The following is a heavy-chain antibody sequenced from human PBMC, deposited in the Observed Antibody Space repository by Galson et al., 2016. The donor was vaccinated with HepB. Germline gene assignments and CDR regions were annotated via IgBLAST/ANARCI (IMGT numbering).Heavy chain of an antibody. CDR3: ARNGAYYLAH. V-gene: IGHV4-4*02. CDR2: IFSRGST. J-gene: IGHJ4*02. D-gene: IGHD2-21*01. CDR1: GMSVSSDTW. Sequence: SETLSLTCAVSGMSVSSDTWWSWVRLSPGKGLEYIGEIFSRGSTNYNPSLKSRVTISLDKSKNQFSLNLRSVTAADTAVYYCARNGAYYLAHWGQGTLVTVSS.